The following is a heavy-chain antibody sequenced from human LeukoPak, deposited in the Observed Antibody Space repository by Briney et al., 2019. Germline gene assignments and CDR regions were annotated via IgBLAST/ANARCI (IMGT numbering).Heavy chain of an antibody. D-gene: IGHD2-2*01. CDR3: ARDIRAAAAYNWFDP. CDR2: IYYSGGT. Sequence: PSETPSLTCTVSGGSISSYYWSWIRQPPGKGLGWIGYIYYSGGTNYNPSLTSRVTISVDTSKNQFSLKLSSVTAADTAVYYCARDIRAAAAYNWFDPWGQGTLVTVSS. J-gene: IGHJ5*02. CDR1: GGSISSYY. V-gene: IGHV4-59*01.